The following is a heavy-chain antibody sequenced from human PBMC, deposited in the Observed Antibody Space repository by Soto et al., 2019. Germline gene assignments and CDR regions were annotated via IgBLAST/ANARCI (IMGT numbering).Heavy chain of an antibody. Sequence: QVQLVESGGGLVKPGGSLRLSCAASGFTFSDYYMSWIRQAPGKGLEWVSYISSSGSTIYYADSVKGRFTISRDNATKSLYQQMNSMRAEDTAVYYCAINRWLHPSPSFGYWGQGTLVTVSS. D-gene: IGHD6-19*01. CDR1: GFTFSDYY. CDR2: ISSSGSTI. V-gene: IGHV3-11*01. J-gene: IGHJ4*02. CDR3: AINRWLHPSPSFGY.